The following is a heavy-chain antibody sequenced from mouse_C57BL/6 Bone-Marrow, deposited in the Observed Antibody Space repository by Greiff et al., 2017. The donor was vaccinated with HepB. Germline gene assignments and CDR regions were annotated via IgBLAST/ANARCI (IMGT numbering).Heavy chain of an antibody. CDR1: GYTFTSYW. CDR2: IDPSDSYT. D-gene: IGHD2-2*01. CDR3: ARKGDGYGGYAMDY. V-gene: IGHV1-69*01. J-gene: IGHJ4*01. Sequence: QVHVKQPGAELVMPGASVKLSCKASGYTFTSYWMHWVKQRPGQGLEWIGEIDPSDSYTNYNQKFKGKSTLTVDKSSSTAYMQLSSLTSEDSAVYYCARKGDGYGGYAMDYWGQGTSVTVSS.